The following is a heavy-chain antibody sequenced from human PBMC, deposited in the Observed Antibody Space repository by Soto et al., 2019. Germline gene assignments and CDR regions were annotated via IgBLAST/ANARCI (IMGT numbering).Heavy chain of an antibody. CDR2: ISSSGSTI. Sequence: GGSLRLSCAASGFTFSSYEMNWVRQAPGKGLEWVSYISSSGSTIYYADSVKGRFTISRDNAKNSLYLQMNSLRAEDTAVYYCARASPDYGDMGYWGQGTLVTVSS. CDR3: ARASPDYGDMGY. D-gene: IGHD4-17*01. CDR1: GFTFSSYE. V-gene: IGHV3-48*03. J-gene: IGHJ4*02.